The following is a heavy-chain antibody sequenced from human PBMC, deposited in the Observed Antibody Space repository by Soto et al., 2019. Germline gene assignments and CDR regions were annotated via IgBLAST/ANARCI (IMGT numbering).Heavy chain of an antibody. D-gene: IGHD2-8*01. CDR2: ISGYNGDT. V-gene: IGHV1-18*01. CDR1: GYTFSRYG. CDR3: AKNGQPTYYYYGMDV. Sequence: QGQLVQSGPEVKKPGASVKVSCKTSGYTFSRYGISWVRQAPGQGLEWMGWISGYNGDTNYAQKVQGRVTMTIDTSTYTAYMELRRLTSDHTDIYYCAKNGQPTYYYYGMDVWGQGTTVTVSS. J-gene: IGHJ6*02.